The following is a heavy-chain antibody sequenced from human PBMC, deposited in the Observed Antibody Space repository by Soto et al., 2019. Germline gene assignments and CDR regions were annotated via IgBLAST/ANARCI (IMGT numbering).Heavy chain of an antibody. CDR2: INPSGGST. Sequence: ASVEVSCRASGYTFTSYYMHWVRQAPGQGLEWMGIINPSGGSTSYAQKFQGRVTMTRDTSTSTVYMELSSLRSEDTAVYYCARGNRRITIFGVVITPDNWFDPWGQGTLVTVSS. V-gene: IGHV1-46*01. CDR1: GYTFTSYY. D-gene: IGHD3-3*01. CDR3: ARGNRRITIFGVVITPDNWFDP. J-gene: IGHJ5*02.